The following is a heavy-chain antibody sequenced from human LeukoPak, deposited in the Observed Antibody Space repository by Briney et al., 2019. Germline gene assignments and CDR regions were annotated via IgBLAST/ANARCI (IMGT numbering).Heavy chain of an antibody. V-gene: IGHV3-21*04. CDR1: GFTFSSYS. J-gene: IGHJ6*02. CDR2: ISSSSSYI. CDR3: AKGRGGNYYDYYSGMDV. Sequence: PGGSLRLSCAASGFTFSSYSMNWVRQAPGKGLEWVSSISSSSSYIYYADSVKGRFTISRDNAKNSLYLHMNSLRAEDTAFYFCAKGRGGNYYDYYSGMDVWGHGTTVTVSS. D-gene: IGHD3-10*01.